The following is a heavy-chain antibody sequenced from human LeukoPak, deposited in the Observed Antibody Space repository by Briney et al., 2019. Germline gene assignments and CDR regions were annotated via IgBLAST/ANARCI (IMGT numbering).Heavy chain of an antibody. CDR3: AKGAYDYIEMGYSDY. V-gene: IGHV3-23*01. J-gene: IGHJ4*02. CDR1: GFTFSSYA. Sequence: PGGSLRLSCAASGFTFSSYAMSWVRQAPGKGLEWVSAISGSGGSTYYADSVKGRFTISRDNSKNTLYLQMHSLRADDTAVYYCAKGAYDYIEMGYSDYWGQGTLVTVSS. D-gene: IGHD5-12*01. CDR2: ISGSGGST.